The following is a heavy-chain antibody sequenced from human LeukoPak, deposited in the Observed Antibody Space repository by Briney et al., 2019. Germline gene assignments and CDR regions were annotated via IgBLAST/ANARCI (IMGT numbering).Heavy chain of an antibody. J-gene: IGHJ4*02. Sequence: PGGSLRLSCTASGFTFGDYAMSWVRQAPGKGLEWVGFIRSKAYGGTTEYAASVKGRFTISRDDSKSIAYPQMNSLKTEDTAVYYCTRDRRGGRAAADYFDYWGQETLVTVSS. CDR3: TRDRRGGRAAADYFDY. D-gene: IGHD6-13*01. V-gene: IGHV3-49*04. CDR2: IRSKAYGGTT. CDR1: GFTFGDYA.